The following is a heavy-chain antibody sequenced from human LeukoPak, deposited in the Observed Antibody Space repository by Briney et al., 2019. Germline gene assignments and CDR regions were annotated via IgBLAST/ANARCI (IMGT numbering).Heavy chain of an antibody. CDR1: GGSISSDSYY. Sequence: SQTLSLTCSVSGGSISSDSYYWSWIRQPAGKGLEWIGRIYDSGSTNYNPSLKSRVTISVDTSKNQFTLKLSSVTAADTAVYYCARALRDFGNWFDSRGQGTLVTVSS. J-gene: IGHJ5*01. CDR3: ARALRDFGNWFDS. D-gene: IGHD3-3*01. CDR2: IYDSGST. V-gene: IGHV4-61*02.